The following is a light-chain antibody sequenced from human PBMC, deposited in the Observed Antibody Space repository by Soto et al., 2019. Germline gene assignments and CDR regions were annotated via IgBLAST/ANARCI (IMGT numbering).Light chain of an antibody. V-gene: IGKV3-11*01. Sequence: EVVLTQSPATLSLSPGERATLSCRASQSVGSYLAWYQQKLGQAPRLLIYDASNRATGIPARFSGSGSGTDFTLNISSLEPEDFAVYYCQQRGTFGQGTKVEIK. CDR1: QSVGSY. CDR2: DAS. CDR3: QQRGT. J-gene: IGKJ2*01.